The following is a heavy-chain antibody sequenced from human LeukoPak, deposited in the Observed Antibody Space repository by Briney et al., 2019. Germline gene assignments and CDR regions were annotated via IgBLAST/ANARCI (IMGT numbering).Heavy chain of an antibody. Sequence: GGSLRLSCTASGFTFSNYCMHWVRQAPGQGQGWVARIKRDGASTNYADSVKGRFTISRDNAKNTVYLQMNSLRDEDTAVYSWARDGKCYDDMYVCRKASSVTVSS. CDR2: IKRDGAST. CDR1: GFTFSNYC. V-gene: IGHV3-74*01. D-gene: IGHD1-26*01. CDR3: ARDGKCYDDMYV. J-gene: IGHJ6*03.